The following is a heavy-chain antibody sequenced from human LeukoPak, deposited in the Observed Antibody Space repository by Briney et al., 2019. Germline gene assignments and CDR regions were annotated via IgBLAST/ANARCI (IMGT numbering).Heavy chain of an antibody. J-gene: IGHJ4*02. CDR3: ARTYYDSGYDY. CDR2: IYSGGST. D-gene: IGHD3-22*01. CDR1: GFTVSSNY. Sequence: GGSLRLSCAASGFTVSSNYMSWVRQAPGKGLEWVSVIYSGGSTYYADSVKGRFIISRDNSKNTLYLQMNSLRAEDTAVYYCARTYYDSGYDYWGQGTLVTVSS. V-gene: IGHV3-53*01.